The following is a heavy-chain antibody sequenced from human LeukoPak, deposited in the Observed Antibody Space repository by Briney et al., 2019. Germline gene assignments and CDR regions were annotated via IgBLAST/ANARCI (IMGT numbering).Heavy chain of an antibody. CDR2: IFPSGGEI. CDR1: GFTFSTFA. Sequence: PGGSLRLSCAASGFTFSTFAMIWVRQPPGKGLEWVSSIFPSGGEIHYADSVRGRFTISRDNSKSTLSLQMNSLRAEDTAVYYCARDSTRDYYGSGSSEFDPWGQGTLVTVSS. V-gene: IGHV3-23*01. J-gene: IGHJ5*02. CDR3: ARDSTRDYYGSGSSEFDP. D-gene: IGHD3-10*01.